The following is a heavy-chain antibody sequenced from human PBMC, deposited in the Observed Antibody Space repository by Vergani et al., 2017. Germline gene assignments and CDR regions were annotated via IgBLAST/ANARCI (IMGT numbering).Heavy chain of an antibody. CDR3: ARDFFVSPAAGGY. Sequence: QVQLVESGGGVVQPGRSLRLSCAASGFTFSYYGMHWVRQAPGKGLEWVAVIWYDGSNKYYADSVKGRFTISRDNSKNTLYLQMNSLRAEDTAVYYCARDFFVSPAAGGYWGQGTLVTVSS. D-gene: IGHD6-25*01. J-gene: IGHJ4*02. CDR1: GFTFSYYG. V-gene: IGHV3-33*01. CDR2: IWYDGSNK.